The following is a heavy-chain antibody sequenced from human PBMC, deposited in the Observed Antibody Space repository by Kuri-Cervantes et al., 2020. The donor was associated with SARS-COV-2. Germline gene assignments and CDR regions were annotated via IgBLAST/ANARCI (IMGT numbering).Heavy chain of an antibody. D-gene: IGHD6-19*01. CDR3: AKDRGSSGPFDY. CDR1: GFTVSSNY. J-gene: IGHJ4*02. V-gene: IGHV3-66*01. Sequence: GESLKISCAASGFTVSSNYMSWVRQAPGKGLEWVSVIYSGGSTYYADSVKGRFTISRDNSKNTLYLQMNSLRAEDTAVYYCAKDRGSSGPFDYWGQGTLVTVSS. CDR2: IYSGGST.